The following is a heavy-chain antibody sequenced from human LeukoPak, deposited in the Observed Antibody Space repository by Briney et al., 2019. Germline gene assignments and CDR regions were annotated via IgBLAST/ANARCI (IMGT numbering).Heavy chain of an antibody. CDR1: GYTFSDSI. CDR3: AKCPVAGDYYYGLDV. CDR2: IYPDDSET. V-gene: IGHV5-51*01. J-gene: IGHJ6*02. Sequence: KHGESLKISCKGSGYTFSDSIIGWVRQMPGKGLEWMGIIYPDDSETRYSPSFQGQVTISADKSIGTAYLQWSSLKASDTAMYYCAKCPVAGDYYYGLDVWGQGTTVTVSS. D-gene: IGHD6-19*01.